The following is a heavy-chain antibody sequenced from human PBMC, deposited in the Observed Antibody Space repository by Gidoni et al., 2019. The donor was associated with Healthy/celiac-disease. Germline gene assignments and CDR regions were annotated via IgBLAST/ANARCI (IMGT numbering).Heavy chain of an antibody. J-gene: IGHJ3*02. CDR2: IWYDGSNK. V-gene: IGHV3-33*01. Sequence: QVQLVESGGGVVQPGRSLRLSCAASGFNFSSSGMHWVRQAPGKGLEWVAVIWYDGSNKYYADSVKGRFTISRDNSKNTLYLQMNSLRAEDTAVYYCAREVVPAAIKEADAFDIWGQGTMVTVSS. CDR3: AREVVPAAIKEADAFDI. CDR1: GFNFSSSG. D-gene: IGHD2-2*02.